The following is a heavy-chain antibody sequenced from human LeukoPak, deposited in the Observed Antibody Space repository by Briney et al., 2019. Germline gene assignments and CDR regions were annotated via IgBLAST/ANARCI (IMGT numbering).Heavy chain of an antibody. CDR1: GFTFDDFA. CDR2: ISLIRGSI. Sequence: GASLRLARAPSGFTFDDFATHWVRQAPGKGLKCGSGISLIRGSIGYTDSLKGRFTISGDNAKISLYLQMNSLMAEDTALYYCAKVINYHGSGSWQTDAFDIWGQGTMVTVSS. J-gene: IGHJ3*02. D-gene: IGHD3-10*01. V-gene: IGHV3-9*01. CDR3: AKVINYHGSGSWQTDAFDI.